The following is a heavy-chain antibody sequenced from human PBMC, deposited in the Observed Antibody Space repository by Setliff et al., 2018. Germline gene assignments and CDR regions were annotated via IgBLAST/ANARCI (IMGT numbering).Heavy chain of an antibody. CDR3: AKRGHYSSSDGLSFDF. D-gene: IGHD6-6*01. CDR2: VYNGNDET. CDR1: GSTFSAYG. J-gene: IGHJ4*02. Sequence: GGSLRLSCVASGSTFSAYGMSWVRQAPGKGLEWVSSVYNGNDETKYADSVKGRFTISRDRSKNTVYLQMNRLRAEDTAVYYCAKRGHYSSSDGLSFDFWGQGTQVTVSS. V-gene: IGHV3-23*01.